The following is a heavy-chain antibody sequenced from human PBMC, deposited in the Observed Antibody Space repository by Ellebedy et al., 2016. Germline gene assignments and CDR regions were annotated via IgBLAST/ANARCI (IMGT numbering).Heavy chain of an antibody. D-gene: IGHD4-17*01. Sequence: GESLKISXTASGLNFNTFFMSWVRQAPGKGLEWVATISANGNKRDLADSVQGRFTISRDNFRNTLHLQMNNLRGEDTAVYYCAKDRDDAGDFVFDSWGQGTLVTVSS. CDR2: ISANGNKR. CDR3: AKDRDDAGDFVFDS. CDR1: GLNFNTFF. V-gene: IGHV3-23*01. J-gene: IGHJ4*02.